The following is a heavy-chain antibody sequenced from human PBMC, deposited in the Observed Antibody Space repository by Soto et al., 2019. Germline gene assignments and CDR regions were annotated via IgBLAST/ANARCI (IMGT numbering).Heavy chain of an antibody. V-gene: IGHV3-74*01. J-gene: IGHJ4*02. D-gene: IGHD5-12*01. CDR1: GFTFSPNW. CDR3: VGRDGYDWWGLFDY. Sequence: EAPLVASGGGLDQPGGSLRLSCAASGFTFSPNWMHWVRQAPGKGLVWVARIDGDRSRISYADYVKGRFTISRDNAKNTLYLEMNSLRAADKAVYYWVGRDGYDWWGLFDYWGQGLLVTVSS. CDR2: IDGDRSRI.